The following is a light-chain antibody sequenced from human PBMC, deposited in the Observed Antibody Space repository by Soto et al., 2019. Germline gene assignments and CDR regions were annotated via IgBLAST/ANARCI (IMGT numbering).Light chain of an antibody. J-gene: IGLJ1*01. Sequence: QSVLTQPASVSGSPGQSITISCTGTSNDVGGYNLVSWYQQSPGKVPKLLIYNVSNRPSGVSDRFSGSKSGNTASLTISGLQGEDESDYFCTSCTRDSLYGFGTGTKVTVL. CDR2: NVS. V-gene: IGLV2-14*01. CDR3: TSCTRDSLYG. CDR1: SNDVGGYNL.